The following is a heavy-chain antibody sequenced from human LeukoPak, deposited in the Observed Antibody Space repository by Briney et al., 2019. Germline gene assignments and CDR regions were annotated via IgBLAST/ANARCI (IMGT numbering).Heavy chain of an antibody. CDR2: ISGSGGST. J-gene: IGHJ6*03. Sequence: GGSLRLSCAASGLTFEDYGMSWVRQAPGKGLEWVSAISGSGGSTYYADSVKGRFTISRDNSKNTLYLQMNSLRAEDTAVYYCAKRRGLELLYYYYMDVWGKGATVTVSS. D-gene: IGHD1-7*01. V-gene: IGHV3-23*01. CDR1: GLTFEDYG. CDR3: AKRRGLELLYYYYMDV.